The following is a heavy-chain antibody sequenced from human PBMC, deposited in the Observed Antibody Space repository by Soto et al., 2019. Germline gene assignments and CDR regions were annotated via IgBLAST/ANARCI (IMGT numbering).Heavy chain of an antibody. CDR3: AKAPLRLGFSYYYYGMDV. D-gene: IGHD2-21*01. V-gene: IGHV3-23*01. Sequence: GGSLRLSCAASGFTFSRYALSCVRQAPGKGLEWVSAISGSVGGTYYYAASVKGRFTISRDNSKNTLYLQMNSLRAEDTAVYYCAKAPLRLGFSYYYYGMDVWGQGTTVTV. CDR1: GFTFSRYA. CDR2: ISGSVGGT. J-gene: IGHJ6*02.